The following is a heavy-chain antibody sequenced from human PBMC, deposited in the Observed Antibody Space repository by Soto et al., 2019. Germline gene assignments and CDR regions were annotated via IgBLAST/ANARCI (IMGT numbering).Heavy chain of an antibody. CDR1: GGTFSSYT. D-gene: IGHD3-10*01. J-gene: IGHJ6*03. V-gene: IGHV1-69*02. Sequence: ASVKVSCKASGGTFSSYTISWVRQAPGQGLEWMGRIIPILGIANYAQKFQGRVTITADKSTSTAYMELSSLRSEDTAVYYCAGGVTMVRGGYYYYYMDVWGKGTTVTVSS. CDR3: AGGVTMVRGGYYYYYMDV. CDR2: IIPILGIA.